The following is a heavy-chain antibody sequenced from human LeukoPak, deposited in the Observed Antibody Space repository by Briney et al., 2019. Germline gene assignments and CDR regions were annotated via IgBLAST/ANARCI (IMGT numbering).Heavy chain of an antibody. Sequence: GGSLRLSCSASGLAFHEHGMSWVRQAPAKGLEWVAGINWGGGSTGYADTLRGRFTNSRHNTKNSLYLQMDSLRAEDTALYYCARAPITSPFYFDYWGQGTLVTVSS. CDR2: INWGGGST. V-gene: IGHV3-20*04. CDR3: ARAPITSPFYFDY. D-gene: IGHD2-2*01. CDR1: GLAFHEHG. J-gene: IGHJ4*02.